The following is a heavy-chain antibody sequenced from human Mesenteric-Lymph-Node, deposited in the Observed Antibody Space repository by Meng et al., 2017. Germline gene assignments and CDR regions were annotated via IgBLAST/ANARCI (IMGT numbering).Heavy chain of an antibody. V-gene: IGHV4-34*02. CDR3: ARGGATPMIIKY. D-gene: IGHD3-10*01. CDR1: GGSLSGYY. CDR2: VYHNGVT. Sequence: QVQLKQWGAEVLKPSETLSLTCAVYGGSLSGYYWGLIRRPPGKGLGWMGEVYHNGVTKYSPSLRSRVVISIDTSKNQFSLNLRSVSAADTAMYYCARGGATPMIIKYWGPGTLVTVSS. J-gene: IGHJ4*02.